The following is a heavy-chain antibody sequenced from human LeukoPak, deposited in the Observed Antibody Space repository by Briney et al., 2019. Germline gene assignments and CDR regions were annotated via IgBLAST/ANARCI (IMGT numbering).Heavy chain of an antibody. CDR1: GFSFSSAW. CDR3: AELGITMIGGV. V-gene: IGHV3-74*01. J-gene: IGHJ6*04. Sequence: GGSLRLSCAASGFSFSSAWMHWVRQAPGEGLVAVSRITSDGSTTWYADSVRGRFTISRDNAKNTLYLQMNSLRVDDTAVYYCAELGITMIGGVWGKGTTVTISS. CDR2: ITSDGSTT. D-gene: IGHD3-10*02.